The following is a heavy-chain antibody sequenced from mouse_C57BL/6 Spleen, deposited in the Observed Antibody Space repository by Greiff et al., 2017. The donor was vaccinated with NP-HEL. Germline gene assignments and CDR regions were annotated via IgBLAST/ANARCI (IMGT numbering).Heavy chain of an antibody. J-gene: IGHJ4*01. CDR2: ISYDGSN. V-gene: IGHV3-6*01. Sequence: EVQLQQSGPGLVKPSQSLSLTCSVTGYSITSGYYWNWIRQFPGNKLEWMGYISYDGSNNYNPSLKNRISITRDTSKNQFFLKLNSVTTEDTATYYCARKGSSYAMDYWGQGTSVTVSS. D-gene: IGHD1-1*01. CDR1: GYSITSGYY. CDR3: ARKGSSYAMDY.